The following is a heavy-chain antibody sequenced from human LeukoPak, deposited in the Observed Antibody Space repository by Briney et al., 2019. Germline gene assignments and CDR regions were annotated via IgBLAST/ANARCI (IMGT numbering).Heavy chain of an antibody. CDR2: SGAST. J-gene: IGHJ3*02. Sequence: GGSLRLSCAASGFTFSSYAMSWVRQAPGKGLEWVSGSGASTYYADSVMGRFTISRDNSKNTLYLQMNALRAEDTAVYYCAKGGSWNVHDVFDIWGQGTMVTVSS. CDR1: GFTFSSYA. D-gene: IGHD6-13*01. CDR3: AKGGSWNVHDVFDI. V-gene: IGHV3-23*01.